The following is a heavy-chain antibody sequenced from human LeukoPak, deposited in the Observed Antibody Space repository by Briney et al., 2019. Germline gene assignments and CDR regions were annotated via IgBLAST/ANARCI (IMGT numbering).Heavy chain of an antibody. V-gene: IGHV1-69*01. CDR3: ARARGVRDYYFDY. Sequence: SVKVSCKASGGAFSSYAISWVRQAPGQGLEWMGGIIPIFGTANYAQKFQGRVTITADESTSTAYMELSSLRSEDTAGDYCARARGVRDYYFDYWGQGTLVTVSS. CDR2: IIPIFGTA. D-gene: IGHD3-10*01. CDR1: GGAFSSYA. J-gene: IGHJ4*02.